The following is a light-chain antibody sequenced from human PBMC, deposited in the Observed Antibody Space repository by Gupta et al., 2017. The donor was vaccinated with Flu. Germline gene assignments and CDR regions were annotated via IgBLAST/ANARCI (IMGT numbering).Light chain of an antibody. CDR1: QSVSGN. V-gene: IGKV3-15*01. Sequence: PATLSVSPGERATLSCRASQSVSGNLAWYQQKPGQVPRLLIYGASTRATGIPASFSGSGSGTEFTLTISSLQSEDFAVYYCQQDNNWPWTFGQGTKVEVK. CDR2: GAS. CDR3: QQDNNWPWT. J-gene: IGKJ1*01.